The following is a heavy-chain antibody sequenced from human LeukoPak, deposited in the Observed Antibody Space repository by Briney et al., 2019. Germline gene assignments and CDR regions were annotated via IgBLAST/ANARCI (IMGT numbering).Heavy chain of an antibody. Sequence: PSETLSLTCTVSGGSVSSSSYYWGWIRPPPGKGLEWIGSIYYRGSSYYNPSLRSRVTIYVDTSKNQFSLKLSFVTAADTAVYYCARLGLVGPCSSSAYYFDYWGQGALVTVSS. D-gene: IGHD6-6*01. V-gene: IGHV4-39*01. J-gene: IGHJ4*02. CDR2: IYYRGSS. CDR3: ARLGLVGPCSSSAYYFDY. CDR1: GGSVSSSSYY.